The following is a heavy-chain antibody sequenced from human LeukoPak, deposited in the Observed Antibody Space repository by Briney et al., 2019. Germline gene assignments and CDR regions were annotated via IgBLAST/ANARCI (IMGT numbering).Heavy chain of an antibody. CDR3: VKASSSSPQYDWFDA. J-gene: IGHJ5*02. D-gene: IGHD6-6*01. Sequence: PGGSLRLSCAASGFTSSSYAMSWVRQAPGKGLEWVSVVSGTGGRTYYADSVKGRFTISRDNSKNTLYLQMNSLRAEDTALYYCVKASSSSPQYDWFDAWGQGTLVTVSS. V-gene: IGHV3-23*01. CDR1: GFTSSSYA. CDR2: VSGTGGRT.